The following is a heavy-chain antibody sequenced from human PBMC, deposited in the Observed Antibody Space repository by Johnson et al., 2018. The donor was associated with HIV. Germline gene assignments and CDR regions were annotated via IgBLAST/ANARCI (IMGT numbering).Heavy chain of an antibody. J-gene: IGHJ3*01. CDR3: AKDQWSSSWTNDAFDF. Sequence: VLLVESGGGLIQPGGSLRLSCKASGFSISSNYMSWVRQPPGKGLEWVSVFYSGSNTYYADSVKGRFTISRDNSKNTLYLQMNSLRAEDTAVYYCAKDQWSSSWTNDAFDFWGQGTMVTVSS. CDR2: FYSGSNT. V-gene: IGHV3-53*01. D-gene: IGHD6-13*01. CDR1: GFSISSNY.